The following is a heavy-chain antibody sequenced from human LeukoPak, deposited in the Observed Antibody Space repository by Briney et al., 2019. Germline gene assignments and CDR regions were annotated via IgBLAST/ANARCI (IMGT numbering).Heavy chain of an antibody. V-gene: IGHV1-2*02. Sequence: ASVKVSCKASGYTFTGYYMHWVRQAPGQGLEWMGWINPNSGGTNYAQKFQERVTITRDMSTSTAYMELSSLRSEDTAVYYCAAASSSWSSYGMDVWGQGTTVTVSS. CDR1: GYTFTGYY. J-gene: IGHJ6*02. D-gene: IGHD6-13*01. CDR2: INPNSGGT. CDR3: AAASSSWSSYGMDV.